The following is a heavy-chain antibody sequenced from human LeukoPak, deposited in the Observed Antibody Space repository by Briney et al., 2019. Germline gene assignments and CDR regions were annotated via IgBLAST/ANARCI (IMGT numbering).Heavy chain of an antibody. D-gene: IGHD3-10*01. V-gene: IGHV3-74*01. CDR1: GFTFSSYW. CDR2: INRDGGST. CDR3: ARDYNFDY. J-gene: IGHJ4*02. Sequence: GGSLRLSCAASGFTFSSYWMHWVRQAPGKGLVWVSRINRDGGSTSYADSVKGRLTISRDNAKNTLYLQVNSLRAEDTAVYYCARDYNFDYWGQGTLVTVSS.